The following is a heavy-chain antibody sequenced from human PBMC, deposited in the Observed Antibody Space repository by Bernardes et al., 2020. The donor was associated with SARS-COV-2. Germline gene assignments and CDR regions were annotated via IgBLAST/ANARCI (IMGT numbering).Heavy chain of an antibody. V-gene: IGHV3-53*01. J-gene: IGHJ6*02. CDR2: LYSGGTT. CDR1: KFTVSNNY. Sequence: GGSLRLSCEASKFTVSNNYMSWVRQAPGKGLEWVSLLYSGGTTYYADSVKGRFTVSRDNSTNTLFLQMSDLRAEDTAIYYCATAPHYYYGLDVWGQGTAVTVSS. CDR3: ATAPHYYYGLDV.